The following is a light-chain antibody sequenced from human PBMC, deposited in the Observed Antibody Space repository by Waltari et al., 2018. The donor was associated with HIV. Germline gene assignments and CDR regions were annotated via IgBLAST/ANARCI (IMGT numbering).Light chain of an antibody. J-gene: IGKJ3*01. CDR3: QKYNVAPFT. CDR2: EAS. CDR1: QDISHY. V-gene: IGKV1-27*01. Sequence: DIQMTQSPSSLSASVGDTVTITCRASQDISHYLAWYQQKPGKIPQLLIYEASVLQSGVPSRFRGGGTGTDFTLTISGLLPEDAATYYCQKYNVAPFTFGPGTYVDIK.